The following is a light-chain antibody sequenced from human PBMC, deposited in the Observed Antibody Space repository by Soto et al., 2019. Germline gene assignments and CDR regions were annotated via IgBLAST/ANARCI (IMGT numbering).Light chain of an antibody. CDR1: QSISSW. J-gene: IGKJ1*01. CDR3: QQYNSYSGT. V-gene: IGKV1-5*01. CDR2: DAS. Sequence: DIQMTHSPSTLSASVGDRVPITCRASQSISSWLAWYQQKPGKAPKLLIYDASSLESGVPSRFSGSGSGTEFTLTISSLQPDDFATYYCQQYNSYSGTFGQGTKVDIK.